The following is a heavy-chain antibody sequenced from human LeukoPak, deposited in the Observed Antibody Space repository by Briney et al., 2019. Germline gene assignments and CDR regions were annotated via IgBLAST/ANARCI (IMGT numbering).Heavy chain of an antibody. J-gene: IGHJ3*01. D-gene: IGHD6-13*01. V-gene: IGHV4-59*01. CDR3: ARGGSNSWYGDAFDV. CDR2: IYYSATT. CDR1: GGSISSYY. Sequence: SETQSLTCNVSGGSISSYYWSWIRQPPGKGLEWIGYIYYSATTSNPSLKSRVTISVDTSKNQLSLNLTSVTAADTAMYYCARGGSNSWYGDAFDVWGLGTIVTVSS.